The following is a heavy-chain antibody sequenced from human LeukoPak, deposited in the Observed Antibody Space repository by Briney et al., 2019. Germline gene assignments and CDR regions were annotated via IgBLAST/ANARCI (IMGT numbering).Heavy chain of an antibody. J-gene: IGHJ5*02. Sequence: GASVTVSCTASGYTFASYGVSWVRQAPGQGPEWVAWISVYSGNTKYAQKFQDRVTLTADTSTSTVYMELRSLRSDDTAVYYCARDGWSLGPWGQGTLVTVSS. D-gene: IGHD2-8*01. V-gene: IGHV1-18*01. CDR2: ISVYSGNT. CDR3: ARDGWSLGP. CDR1: GYTFASYG.